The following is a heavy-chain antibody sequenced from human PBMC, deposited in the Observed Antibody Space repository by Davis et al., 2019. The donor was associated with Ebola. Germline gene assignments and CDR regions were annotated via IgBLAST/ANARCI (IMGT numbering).Heavy chain of an antibody. CDR2: IYSAGTT. CDR3: ARQPLWFGQNYFEY. V-gene: IGHV3-53*01. CDR1: GFTVSSNY. Sequence: PGGSLRLSCAASGFTVSSNYMSWVRQAPGKGLEWVSVIYSAGTTYYADSVKGRFTISRDNSKNTLYLQMNSLRAEDTAVYYCARQPLWFGQNYFEYWGQGTLVTVS. J-gene: IGHJ4*02. D-gene: IGHD3-10*01.